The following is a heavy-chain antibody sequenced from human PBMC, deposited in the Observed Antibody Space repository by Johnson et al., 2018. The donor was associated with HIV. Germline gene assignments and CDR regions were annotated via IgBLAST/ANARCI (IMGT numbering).Heavy chain of an antibody. CDR1: GFTFDDYG. CDR2: LNWNGGST. D-gene: IGHD3-10*01. CDR3: ARDSGVPGNDAFDI. J-gene: IGHJ3*02. V-gene: IGHV3-20*04. Sequence: VQLVESGGGVVRPGGSLRLSCAASGFTFDDYGMSWVRQAPGKGLEWVSGLNWNGGSTGYADSVKGRFTISRDNAKNTLYLQLSSLRSEDTAVYYCARDSGVPGNDAFDIWGQGTMVTVSS.